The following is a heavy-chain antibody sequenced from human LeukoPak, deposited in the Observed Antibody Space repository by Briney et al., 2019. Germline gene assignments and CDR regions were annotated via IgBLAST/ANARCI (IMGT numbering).Heavy chain of an antibody. V-gene: IGHV1-46*01. Sequence: GASVKVSCKASGYTFTSYYLHWVRQAPGQGLEWMGTINLSGDRTSYPQKIQGRVTMTRDTSTSTVYMELSSLTSEDTAVYYCARDIGSGYYNFDYWGQGTLVTVSS. J-gene: IGHJ4*02. D-gene: IGHD5-12*01. CDR2: INLSGDRT. CDR1: GYTFTSYY. CDR3: ARDIGSGYYNFDY.